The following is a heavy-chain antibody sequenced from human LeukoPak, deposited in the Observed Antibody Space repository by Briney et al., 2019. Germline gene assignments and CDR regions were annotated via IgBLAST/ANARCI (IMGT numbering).Heavy chain of an antibody. CDR2: ISSSGSTK. V-gene: IGHV3-11*01. J-gene: IGHJ1*01. CDR1: GFTFSDYY. Sequence: GGSLRLSCAASGFTFSDYYMSWIRQAPGKGLEWVSYISSSGSTKYYADSVKGRFTISRDNAKNSLYLQMNSLRAEDTAVYYCAKGRQDPKLLLPEYFQHWGQGTLVTVSS. CDR3: AKGRQDPKLLLPEYFQH. D-gene: IGHD3-22*01.